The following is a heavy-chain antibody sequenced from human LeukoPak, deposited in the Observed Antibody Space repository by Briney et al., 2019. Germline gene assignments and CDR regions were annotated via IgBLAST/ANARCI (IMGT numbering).Heavy chain of an antibody. Sequence: PGGSLRLSCAASGFTFEDYGMSWVRQAPGKGLEWVSGINWNGGSTGYADSVKGRYTIPRDNAKNSLYLQMNSLRAEDTALYNCARGTLKAAATDFDYWGQGTLVTVSS. J-gene: IGHJ4*02. CDR2: INWNGGST. D-gene: IGHD6-13*01. V-gene: IGHV3-20*01. CDR3: ARGTLKAAATDFDY. CDR1: GFTFEDYG.